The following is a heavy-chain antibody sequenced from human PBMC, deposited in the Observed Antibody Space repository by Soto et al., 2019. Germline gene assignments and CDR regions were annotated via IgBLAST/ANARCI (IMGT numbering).Heavy chain of an antibody. CDR1: GASVSGFY. CDR2: IYATGTT. J-gene: IGHJ4*02. CDR3: ARDSGSGSYYNTFDY. Sequence: PSETLSLTXTVSGASVSGFYWSWIRKSAGKGLEWMGRIYATGTTDYNPSLKSRVMMSVDTSKKQFSLKLRSVTAADTAVYYCARDSGSGSYYNTFDYWGQGTLVTVSS. D-gene: IGHD3-10*01. V-gene: IGHV4-4*07.